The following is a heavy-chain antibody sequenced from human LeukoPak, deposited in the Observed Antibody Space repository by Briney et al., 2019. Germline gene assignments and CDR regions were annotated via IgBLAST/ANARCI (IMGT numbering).Heavy chain of an antibody. D-gene: IGHD3-22*01. CDR1: GFPFVSFW. CDR3: ARDIYSSGYYFN. Sequence: GGSLRLSCAVSGFPFVSFWMSWVRQLPGRGRGWVPNINQDGSEKYYVDSVKGRVTISRDNAMNSLYLQMNSLRAEDTAVYYCARDIYSSGYYFNWGQGTLVTVSS. CDR2: INQDGSEK. V-gene: IGHV3-7*03. J-gene: IGHJ4*02.